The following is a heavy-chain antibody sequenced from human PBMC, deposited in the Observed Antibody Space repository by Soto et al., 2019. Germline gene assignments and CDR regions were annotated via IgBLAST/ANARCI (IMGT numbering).Heavy chain of an antibody. V-gene: IGHV1-2*02. Sequence: ASVKVSCKASGYTFTGYYMHWVRQAPGQGLEWMGWINPSSGGINYAQKFQGRVTMTRDTSISTAYMELSRLRSDDTAVYYCARDRWRRDYYDSSGYYPHDYGMDVWGQGTTVTVSS. D-gene: IGHD3-22*01. CDR2: INPSSGGI. J-gene: IGHJ6*02. CDR3: ARDRWRRDYYDSSGYYPHDYGMDV. CDR1: GYTFTGYY.